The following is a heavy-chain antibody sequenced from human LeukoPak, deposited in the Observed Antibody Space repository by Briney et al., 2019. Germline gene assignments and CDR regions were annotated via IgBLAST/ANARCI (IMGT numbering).Heavy chain of an antibody. V-gene: IGHV4-59*02. J-gene: IGHJ4*02. CDR2: IYNTGGT. Sequence: PSETLSLTCTVSGGSVSSYYWSWLRQSPGKGLEWIGFIYNTGGTYYNPSLNSRVTISLDTSKNQFSLRLSSATAADTAVYYCARGGVLKSVDYWGQGTLVTVSS. CDR3: ARGGVLKSVDY. D-gene: IGHD3-16*01. CDR1: GGSVSSYY.